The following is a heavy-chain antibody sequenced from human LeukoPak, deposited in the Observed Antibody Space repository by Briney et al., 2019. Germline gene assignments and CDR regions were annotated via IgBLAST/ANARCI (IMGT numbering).Heavy chain of an antibody. J-gene: IGHJ3*02. CDR1: GGSISSGDYY. Sequence: PSQTLSLTCTVSGGSISSGDYYWSWISQPPGKGLEWIGCIYYSGSTYYNPSLKSRATISVDTSKNQFSLKLSSVTAADTAVYYCARANIVVYDAFDIWGQGTMVTVSS. CDR3: ARANIVVYDAFDI. D-gene: IGHD5-12*01. CDR2: IYYSGST. V-gene: IGHV4-30-4*01.